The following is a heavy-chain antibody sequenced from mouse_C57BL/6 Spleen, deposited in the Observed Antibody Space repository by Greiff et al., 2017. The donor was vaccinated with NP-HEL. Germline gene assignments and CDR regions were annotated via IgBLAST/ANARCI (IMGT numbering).Heavy chain of an antibody. V-gene: IGHV1-61*01. D-gene: IGHD1-1*01. CDR2: ISPSDSET. CDR1: GYTFTSYW. Sequence: VQLQQPGAELVRPGSSVKLSCKASGYTFTSYWMDWVKRRPGQGLEWIGNISPSDSETHYNQKFKDKATLTVDKSSSTAYMQLSSLTSEDSAVYYCARLLRGWFAYWGQGTLVTVSA. J-gene: IGHJ3*01. CDR3: ARLLRGWFAY.